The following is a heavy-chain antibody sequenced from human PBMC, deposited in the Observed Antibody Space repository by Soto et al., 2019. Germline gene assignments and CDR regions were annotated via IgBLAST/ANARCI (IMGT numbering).Heavy chain of an antibody. CDR2: IDGAGRIT. CDR3: VKYSGSFHD. D-gene: IGHD3-10*01. CDR1: GGSPSTTQ. V-gene: IGHV3-23*01. Sequence: PXGLVTLSLTASGGSPSTTQMTWVRQGPGKGLEWVSTIDGAGRITYYADSVKGRFTISRDNSKSTLFLQMESLGADDTANYYCVKYSGSFHDWGQGALVTVSS. J-gene: IGHJ1*01.